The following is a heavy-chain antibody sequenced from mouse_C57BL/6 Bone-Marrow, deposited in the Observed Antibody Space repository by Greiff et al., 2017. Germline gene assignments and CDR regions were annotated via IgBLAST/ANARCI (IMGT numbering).Heavy chain of an antibody. CDR3: ASSTVVASDWYFEV. D-gene: IGHD1-1*01. V-gene: IGHV1-78*01. J-gene: IGHJ1*03. Sequence: QVQLQQSDAELVKPGASVKISCKVSGYTFTDHTIHWMKQRPEQGLDWIGYIYPSEGSTKYNEKFKGKATLTADKSSSTAYMQLNSLTSEDSAVYCCASSTVVASDWYFEVWGTGTTGTVSS. CDR2: IYPSEGST. CDR1: GYTFTDHT.